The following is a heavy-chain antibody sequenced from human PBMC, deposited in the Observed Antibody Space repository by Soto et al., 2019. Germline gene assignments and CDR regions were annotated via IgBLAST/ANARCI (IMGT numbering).Heavy chain of an antibody. CDR1: GGTFSSHS. J-gene: IGHJ6*02. CDR2: IIPIFGTE. CDR3: STSVYCSTTGCYYYYGLDV. D-gene: IGHD2-2*01. V-gene: IGHV1-69*01. Sequence: QVQLVQSGAEVKKPGSSVKVSCKVSGGTFSSHSINWVRQAPGQGPEWMGGIIPIFGTENYAQKFQGRVTITASESTSTAYMELSSLTSEDKAPYYCSTSVYCSTTGCYYYYGLDVWGQGTTVIVSS.